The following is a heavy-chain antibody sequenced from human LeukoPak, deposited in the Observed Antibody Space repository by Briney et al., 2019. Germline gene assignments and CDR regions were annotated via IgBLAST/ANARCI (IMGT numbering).Heavy chain of an antibody. CDR2: ISSSSSYI. CDR1: GFTFSSYS. Sequence: GGSLRLSCAASGFTFSSYSMNWVRQAPGKGLEWVSSISSSSSYIYYADSVKGRFTISRDNAKNSLYLEVNDLRVEDTAVYYCARDRLAAAGNYDYYYGMDVWGQGTTVTVSS. D-gene: IGHD6-13*01. V-gene: IGHV3-21*01. CDR3: ARDRLAAAGNYDYYYGMDV. J-gene: IGHJ6*02.